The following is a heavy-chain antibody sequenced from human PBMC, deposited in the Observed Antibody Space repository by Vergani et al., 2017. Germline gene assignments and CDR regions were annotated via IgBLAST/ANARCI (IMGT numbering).Heavy chain of an antibody. J-gene: IGHJ2*01. CDR2: ISSSGSTI. D-gene: IGHD2-15*01. CDR1: GFTFSSYE. V-gene: IGHV3-48*03. CDR3: ARDATYVPRGGVDL. Sequence: EVQLVESGGGLVQPGGSLRLSCAASGFTFSSYEMNWVRQAPGKGLEWVSYISSSGSTIYYADSVKGRFTISRDNAKNSLYLQMNSLRAEDTAVYDCARDATYVPRGGVDLWGRGTLVTFSS.